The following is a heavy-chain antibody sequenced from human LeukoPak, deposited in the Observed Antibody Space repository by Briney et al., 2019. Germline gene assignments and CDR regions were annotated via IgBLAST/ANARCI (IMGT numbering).Heavy chain of an antibody. CDR3: ATHASGLEPEVYYFDY. CDR1: GGSISSSSYY. Sequence: SSETLSLTCTVSGGSISSSSYYWGWIRQPPGKGLEWIGSIYYSGSTYYNPYLKSRVTIPVHTSKNQSSLKLSSVTAAHTAVYYCATHASGLEPEVYYFDYWGQGTLVTVSP. CDR2: IYYSGST. J-gene: IGHJ4*02. V-gene: IGHV4-39*01. D-gene: IGHD1-26*01.